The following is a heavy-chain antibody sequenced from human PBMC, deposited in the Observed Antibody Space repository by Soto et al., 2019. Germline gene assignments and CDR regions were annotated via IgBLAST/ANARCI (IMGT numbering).Heavy chain of an antibody. CDR1: GASITNDY. J-gene: IGHJ4*02. Sequence: QVQLQESGPGLVKPSETLSLTCTVSGASITNDYWSWVRQPPGKGLECIGYIYKSGDTNHSPSLRSRVTMSLDTSKNQISLTLTSVTAADTAVYYCARTARRFDYWGQGILVTVSS. V-gene: IGHV4-59*01. CDR3: ARTARRFDY. CDR2: IYKSGDT. D-gene: IGHD6-6*01.